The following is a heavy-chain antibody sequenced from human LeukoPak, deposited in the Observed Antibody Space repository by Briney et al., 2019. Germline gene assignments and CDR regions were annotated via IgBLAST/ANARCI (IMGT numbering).Heavy chain of an antibody. CDR2: INPSGGST. Sequence: ASVKVSCKASGGTFSNFAINWVRQAPGQGLEWMGIINPSGGSTSYAQKFQGRVTMTRDTSTSAVYMELSSLRSEDTAVYYCAREKYSSSWYSRTYYYGMDVWGQGTTVTVSS. V-gene: IGHV1-46*01. D-gene: IGHD6-13*01. J-gene: IGHJ6*02. CDR1: GGTFSNFA. CDR3: AREKYSSSWYSRTYYYGMDV.